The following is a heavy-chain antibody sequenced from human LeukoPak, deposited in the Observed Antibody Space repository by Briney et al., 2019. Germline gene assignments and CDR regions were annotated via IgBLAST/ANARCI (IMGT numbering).Heavy chain of an antibody. Sequence: GGSLRLSCAASGFTFSSYGMHWVRQAPGKGLEWVAFIRYDGSNKYYADSVKGRFTISRDNSKNTLYLQMNSLRAEDTAVYYCASWAGNTQSDSWSGPFDYWGQGSLVTVSS. CDR2: IRYDGSNK. V-gene: IGHV3-30*02. CDR1: GFTFSSYG. J-gene: IGHJ4*02. CDR3: ASWAGNTQSDSWSGPFDY. D-gene: IGHD3-3*01.